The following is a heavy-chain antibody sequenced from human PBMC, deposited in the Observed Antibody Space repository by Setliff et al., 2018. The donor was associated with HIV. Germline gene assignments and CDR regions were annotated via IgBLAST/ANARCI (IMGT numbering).Heavy chain of an antibody. CDR2: ISPYNGDM. CDR1: GYIFNAYA. CDR3: SRGPKYIIPTSNWFDS. J-gene: IGHJ5*01. V-gene: IGHV1-18*01. Sequence: ASVKVSCKTSGYIFNAYAITWVRQAPGQGLEWIGWISPYNGDMKYAQNFQGRLTVTIDASTTTAYMELSSLRPDDTAVYYCSRGPKYIIPTSNWFDSWG. D-gene: IGHD1-26*01.